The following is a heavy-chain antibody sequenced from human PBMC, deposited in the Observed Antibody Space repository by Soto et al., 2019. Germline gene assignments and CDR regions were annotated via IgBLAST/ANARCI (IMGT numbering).Heavy chain of an antibody. Sequence: ASVKVSCKASGYTFTCYGISWVRQAPGQGLEWMGWISAYNGNTNYAQKLQGRVTMTTDTSTSTAYMELRSLRSDDTAVYYCARDAGVRGLISMGVWGQGTTVTVSS. J-gene: IGHJ6*02. V-gene: IGHV1-18*01. D-gene: IGHD3-10*01. CDR1: GYTFTCYG. CDR3: ARDAGVRGLISMGV. CDR2: ISAYNGNT.